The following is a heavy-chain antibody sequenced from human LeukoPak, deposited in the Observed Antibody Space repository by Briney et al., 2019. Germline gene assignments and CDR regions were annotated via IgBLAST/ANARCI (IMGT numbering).Heavy chain of an antibody. J-gene: IGHJ4*02. CDR2: INHSGST. CDR3: ARGQYSSGWYQY. D-gene: IGHD6-19*01. V-gene: IGHV4-34*01. Sequence: SETLSLTCAVYGGSFSGYYWSWIRQPPGKGLEWIGEINHSGSTNYNPSLKTRVTISVDTSKNQFSLKLSSVTAADTAVYYCARGQYSSGWYQYWGQGTLVTVSS. CDR1: GGSFSGYY.